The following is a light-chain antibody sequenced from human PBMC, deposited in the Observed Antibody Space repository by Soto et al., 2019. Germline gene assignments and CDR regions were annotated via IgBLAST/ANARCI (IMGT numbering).Light chain of an antibody. Sequence: DIQMTQSPSSLSASVGDRVTITCRASQTINNYVSWYPQKPGKAPMSLIYAASTLQRGVPPRFSGSGSGTDFTRSINSLQPEDSAIYYCQQSAKIHRTFCQVTKVEI. CDR1: QTINNY. J-gene: IGKJ1*01. V-gene: IGKV1-39*01. CDR2: AAS. CDR3: QQSAKIHRT.